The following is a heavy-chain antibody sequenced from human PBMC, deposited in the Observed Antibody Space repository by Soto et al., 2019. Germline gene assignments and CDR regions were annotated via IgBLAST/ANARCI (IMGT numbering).Heavy chain of an antibody. Sequence: QVQLVQSGAEVKKPGASVKVSCKASGYTFTSYYMHWVRQAPGQGLEWMGWINPDSGVTYYPHKFQDRVTMTRDTSISTAYMELRRLTSDDTALYYWARDRGVRDVWGQGTTVIVSS. D-gene: IGHD2-8*01. CDR3: ARDRGVRDV. J-gene: IGHJ6*02. CDR1: GYTFTSYY. V-gene: IGHV1-2*02. CDR2: INPDSGVT.